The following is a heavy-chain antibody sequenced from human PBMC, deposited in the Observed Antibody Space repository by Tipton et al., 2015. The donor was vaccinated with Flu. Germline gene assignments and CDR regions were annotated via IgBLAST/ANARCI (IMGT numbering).Heavy chain of an antibody. D-gene: IGHD4-17*01. J-gene: IGHJ5*02. CDR1: GFTFSDYS. V-gene: IGHV3-21*01. Sequence: SLRLSCAASGFTFSDYSMNWVRQAPGKGLEWVSSISGISGHIYYADSVKARFTVSRDNAKNSLYLQMNSLRVEDTALYYCTRYFTGGDYSGMHDPWGQGTLVTVSS. CDR2: ISGISGHI. CDR3: TRYFTGGDYSGMHDP.